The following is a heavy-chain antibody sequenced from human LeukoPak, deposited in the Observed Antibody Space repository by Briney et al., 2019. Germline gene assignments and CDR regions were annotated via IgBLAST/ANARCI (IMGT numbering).Heavy chain of an antibody. V-gene: IGHV3-21*01. CDR1: GFTFSSYS. Sequence: GGSLRLSCAASGFTFSSYSMNWVRQAPGKGLESVSSISSSSSYIYYADSVKGRFTISRDNAKNSLYLQMNSLRAEDTAVYYCARASGWYWDFQHWGQGTLVTVSS. D-gene: IGHD6-19*01. CDR2: ISSSSSYI. CDR3: ARASGWYWDFQH. J-gene: IGHJ1*01.